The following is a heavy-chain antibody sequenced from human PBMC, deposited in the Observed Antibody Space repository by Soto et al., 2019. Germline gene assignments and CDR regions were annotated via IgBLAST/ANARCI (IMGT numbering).Heavy chain of an antibody. V-gene: IGHV1-8*01. CDR3: ARGVPPGYYYGMDV. J-gene: IGHJ6*02. CDR2: MNPNSGNT. D-gene: IGHD6-6*01. CDR1: GYTFTSYD. Sequence: QVQLVQSGAEVKKPGASVKVSCKASGYTFTSYDINWVRQATGQGLEWMGWMNPNSGNTGYAQKVQGRVTMTRNTSINTAYMELSSVSSEDKAVYYCARGVPPGYYYGMDVWGQGTMVTVSS.